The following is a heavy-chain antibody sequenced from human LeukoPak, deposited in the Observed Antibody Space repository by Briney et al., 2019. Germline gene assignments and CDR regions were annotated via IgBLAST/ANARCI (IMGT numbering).Heavy chain of an antibody. CDR3: AKLIFAPVEMATGYFDY. V-gene: IGHV3-23*01. CDR2: ISGSGGST. D-gene: IGHD5-24*01. CDR1: GFTFSSYA. J-gene: IGHJ4*02. Sequence: GGSLRLSCAASGFTFSSYAMSWVRQAPGKGLEWVSAISGSGGSTYYADSVKGRFTISRDNSKNTLYLQMNGLRAEDTAVYYCAKLIFAPVEMATGYFDYWGQGTLVTVSS.